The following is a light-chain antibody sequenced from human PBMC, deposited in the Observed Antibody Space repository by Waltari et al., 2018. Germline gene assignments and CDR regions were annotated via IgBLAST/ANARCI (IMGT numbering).Light chain of an antibody. CDR3: QQYDDSIS. CDR1: QCVNSPY. J-gene: IGKJ4*01. Sequence: VLTQSPGTVYLSPGERATLSCRASQCVNSPYLAWYQQKPGQAPRLLIFGTSSRATCIPKKYSGSGSGKDFTLTISRLGPEDFAMYYCQQYDDSISFGGGTRVEIK. CDR2: GTS. V-gene: IGKV3-20*01.